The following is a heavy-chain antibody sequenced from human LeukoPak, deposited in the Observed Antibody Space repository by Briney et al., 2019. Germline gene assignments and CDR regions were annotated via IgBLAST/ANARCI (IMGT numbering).Heavy chain of an antibody. CDR3: AKDLDCTNGVCRDY. CDR2: ISGSGGST. CDR1: GFTFGKYW. Sequence: GGSLRLSCVASGFTFGKYWMAWVRQAPGKGLEWVSAISGSGGSTYYADSVKGRFTISRDNSKNTLYLQMNSLRAEDTAVYYCAKDLDCTNGVCRDYWGQGTLVTVSS. J-gene: IGHJ4*02. D-gene: IGHD2-8*01. V-gene: IGHV3-23*01.